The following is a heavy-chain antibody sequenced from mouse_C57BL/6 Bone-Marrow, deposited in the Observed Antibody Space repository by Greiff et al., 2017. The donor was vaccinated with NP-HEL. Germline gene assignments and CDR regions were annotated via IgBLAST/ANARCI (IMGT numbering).Heavy chain of an antibody. J-gene: IGHJ4*01. V-gene: IGHV1-31*01. CDR1: GYSFTGYY. Sequence: VQLQQSGPELVKPGASVKISCKASGYSFTGYYMHWVKQSHGNILDWIGYIYPYNGVSSYNQKFKGKATLHVDKSSSTAYMELRSLTSEDSAVYYCARGPCRCYGSSYAMDYWGQGTSVTVSS. D-gene: IGHD1-1*01. CDR2: IYPYNGVS. CDR3: ARGPCRCYGSSYAMDY.